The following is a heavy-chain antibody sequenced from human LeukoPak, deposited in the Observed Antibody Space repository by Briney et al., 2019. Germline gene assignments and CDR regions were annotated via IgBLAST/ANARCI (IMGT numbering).Heavy chain of an antibody. Sequence: GGSLRLSCAASGFTFSSYSMNWVRQAPGKGLEWVSYISSSSSTIYYADSVKGRFTISRDNAKNSLYLQMNSLRAEDTAVYYCARGADIVVVPAAIHGDAFDIWGQGTMVTVSS. V-gene: IGHV3-48*01. J-gene: IGHJ3*02. CDR3: ARGADIVVVPAAIHGDAFDI. D-gene: IGHD2-2*02. CDR2: ISSSSSTI. CDR1: GFTFSSYS.